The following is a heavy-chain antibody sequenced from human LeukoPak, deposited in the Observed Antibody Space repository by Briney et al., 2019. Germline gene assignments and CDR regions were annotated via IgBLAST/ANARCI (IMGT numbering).Heavy chain of an antibody. CDR3: ARNNNDYDMRKTYYYYYMDV. CDR1: GGSISSYY. J-gene: IGHJ6*03. D-gene: IGHD4-17*01. Sequence: SETLSLTCTVSGGSISSYYWSWIRQPPGKGLEWIGYIYTSGSTNYNPSLKSRVTISVDTSKNQFSLKLSSVTAADTAVYYCARNNNDYDMRKTYYYYYMDVWGKGTTVTVSS. V-gene: IGHV4-4*09. CDR2: IYTSGST.